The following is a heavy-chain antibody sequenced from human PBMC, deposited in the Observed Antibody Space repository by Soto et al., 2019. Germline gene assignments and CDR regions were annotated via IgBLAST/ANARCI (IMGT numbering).Heavy chain of an antibody. CDR1: GFTVSSNY. CDR2: ISGSGGST. Sequence: EVQLVESGGGLIQPGGSLRLSCAASGFTVSSNYMSWVRQAPGKGLEWVSVISGSGGSTYYADSVKGRFTISRDNSKNTLYLQMNSLRAEDTAVYYCAKDRQQLIQHDAFDIWGQGTMVTVSS. J-gene: IGHJ3*02. V-gene: IGHV3-23*04. CDR3: AKDRQQLIQHDAFDI. D-gene: IGHD6-13*01.